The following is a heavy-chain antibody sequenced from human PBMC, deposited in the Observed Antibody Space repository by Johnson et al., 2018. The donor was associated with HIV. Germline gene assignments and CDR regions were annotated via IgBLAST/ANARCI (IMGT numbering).Heavy chain of an antibody. CDR1: GFTIDDDA. CDR3: ARANSYGDYRAKAFDI. J-gene: IGHJ3*02. CDR2: ISWNSDTI. Sequence: VQLVESGGGFVQPGRSLRLSCAPSGFTIDDDAIHWVRQAPGKGLEWVSGISWNSDTIGYAASVKGRFAISRDNAKNSLYLQMNSLRAEDTALYYCARANSYGDYRAKAFDIWGQGTMVTVSS. V-gene: IGHV3-9*01. D-gene: IGHD4-17*01.